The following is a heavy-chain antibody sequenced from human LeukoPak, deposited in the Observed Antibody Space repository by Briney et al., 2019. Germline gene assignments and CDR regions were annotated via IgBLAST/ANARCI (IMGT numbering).Heavy chain of an antibody. Sequence: PSETLSLTCTVSGGSISSYYWSWIRQPPGKGLEWIGYIYYSGSTNYSPSLKSRVTISVDTSKNQFSLKLSSVTAADTAVYYCARHYYDSGSSNFDYWGQGTLVTVSS. D-gene: IGHD3-10*01. J-gene: IGHJ4*02. V-gene: IGHV4-59*01. CDR3: ARHYYDSGSSNFDY. CDR2: IYYSGST. CDR1: GGSISSYY.